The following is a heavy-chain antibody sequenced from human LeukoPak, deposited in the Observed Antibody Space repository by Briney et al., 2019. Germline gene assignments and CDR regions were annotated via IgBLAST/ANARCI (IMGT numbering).Heavy chain of an antibody. V-gene: IGHV4-31*03. Sequence: SETLSLTCTVSGGSITSGGSYWGWIRQHPGKGLEWIGYIYYTGSTNYNPSLKRRLTMSIDTSESRVSLKLNSVTAADTAVYYCARRVGKYPTYYFDFWGQGTLVTVSS. CDR3: ARRVGKYPTYYFDF. CDR1: GGSITSGGSY. CDR2: IYYTGST. D-gene: IGHD2-15*01. J-gene: IGHJ4*02.